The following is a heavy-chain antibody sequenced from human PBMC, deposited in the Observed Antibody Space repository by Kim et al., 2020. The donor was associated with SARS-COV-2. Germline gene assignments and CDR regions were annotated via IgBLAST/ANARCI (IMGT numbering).Heavy chain of an antibody. D-gene: IGHD1-26*01. J-gene: IGHJ6*02. CDR3: ARDLLVGATSYGMDV. CDR2: IWYDGSNK. CDR1: GFTFSSYG. V-gene: IGHV3-33*01. Sequence: GGSLRLSCAASGFTFSSYGMHWVRQAPGQGLEWVAVIWYDGSNKYYADSVKGRFTISRDNSKNTLYLQKNSLRAEDTAVYYCARDLLVGATSYGMDVWGQGTTVTVSS.